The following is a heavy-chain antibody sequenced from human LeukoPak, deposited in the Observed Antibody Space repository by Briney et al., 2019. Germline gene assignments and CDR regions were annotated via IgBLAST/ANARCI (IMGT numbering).Heavy chain of an antibody. Sequence: PSQTLSLTCTVSGGSISSGDYYWSWIRQPPGKGLEWIGYIYYSGSTYYNPSLKSRVTISVDTSKNQFSLKLSSVTAADTAVYHCARDTSIGGASYWGQGTLVTVSS. CDR3: ARDTSIGGASY. CDR2: IYYSGST. V-gene: IGHV4-30-4*08. J-gene: IGHJ4*02. CDR1: GGSISSGDYY. D-gene: IGHD1-26*01.